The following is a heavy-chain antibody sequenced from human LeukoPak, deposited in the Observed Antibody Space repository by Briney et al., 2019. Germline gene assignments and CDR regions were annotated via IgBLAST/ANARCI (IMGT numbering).Heavy chain of an antibody. CDR2: IKSKTDGGTT. V-gene: IGHV3-15*01. D-gene: IGHD3-10*01. J-gene: IGHJ4*02. CDR3: TTTYYGSGSYAY. Sequence: PGGSLRLSCAASGFTFSNAWMSWGRQAPGKGLEWVGRIKSKTDGGTTDYAAPVKGRFTISRDDSKNTLYLQMNSLKTEDTAVYYCTTTYYGSGSYAYWGQGTLVTVSS. CDR1: GFTFSNAW.